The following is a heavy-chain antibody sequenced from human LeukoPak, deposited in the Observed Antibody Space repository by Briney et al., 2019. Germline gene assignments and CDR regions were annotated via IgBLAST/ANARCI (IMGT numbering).Heavy chain of an antibody. V-gene: IGHV4-61*02. D-gene: IGHD3-10*01. CDR3: AGGAYGSVSYAKWFDP. Sequence: PSETLSLTCTVSGGSIGSDLYYWSWIRQPAGKGLEWIGRIYSSGTTNYNPSLKSRVTISVERSKNQVSLMLNSVTAADTAVYYCAGGAYGSVSYAKWFDPWGQGTLVIVSS. CDR1: GGSIGSDLYY. CDR2: IYSSGTT. J-gene: IGHJ5*02.